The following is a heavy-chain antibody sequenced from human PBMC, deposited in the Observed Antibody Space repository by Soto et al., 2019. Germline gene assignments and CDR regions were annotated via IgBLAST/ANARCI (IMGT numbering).Heavy chain of an antibody. V-gene: IGHV1-69*13. Sequence: GASVKVFCKASGGSFTYTLSWVRQAPGQGLEWMGGIIPIFGTTNYAQKFQGRVTITADESTKTAYMELSTLRSEDTAVYYCARLHSHGTYGMDVWGQGTMVTVSS. D-gene: IGHD5-18*01. CDR2: IIPIFGTT. CDR1: GGSFTYT. CDR3: ARLHSHGTYGMDV. J-gene: IGHJ6*02.